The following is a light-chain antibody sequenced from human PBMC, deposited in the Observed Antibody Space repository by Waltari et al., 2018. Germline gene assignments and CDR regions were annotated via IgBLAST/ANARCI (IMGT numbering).Light chain of an antibody. J-gene: IGKJ4*01. Sequence: EIVLTQSPATLSLSPGERATLSCRASQRISRNLGWYQQKLGQAPRLLIYDASNRATGIPARFSGSGSGTDFTLTISSLEPEDFAVYYCQQSSERPVTFGGGTK. CDR1: QRISRN. V-gene: IGKV3-11*01. CDR2: DAS. CDR3: QQSSERPVT.